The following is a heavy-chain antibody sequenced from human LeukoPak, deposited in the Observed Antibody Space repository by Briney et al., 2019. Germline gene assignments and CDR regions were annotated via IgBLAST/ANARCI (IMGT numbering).Heavy chain of an antibody. Sequence: PSATLSLTCTMSAGSISISSYYWGWIREPAGKGLEWIGSIYYSGSTYYIPSLTSPVTISADTSKNQSSLKLTSVTAARTAVYDCARVKVGSTTSDYSGQGALVTVSS. J-gene: IGHJ4*02. CDR3: ARVKVGSTTSDY. CDR2: IYYSGST. V-gene: IGHV4-39*02. D-gene: IGHD1-26*01. CDR1: AGSISISSYY.